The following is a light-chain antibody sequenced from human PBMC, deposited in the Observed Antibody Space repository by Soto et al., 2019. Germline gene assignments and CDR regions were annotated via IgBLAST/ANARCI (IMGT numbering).Light chain of an antibody. CDR3: SSYTSSSTLEV. CDR2: DVS. Sequence: QSALTQPASVSGSPGQSITISCTGTSSDVGGYNYVSWYQQHPGKAPKLMIYDVSNRPSGVSNRFSGSKSGNTASLTISGLQAEDEADYYCSSYTSSSTLEVSGPGTKV. J-gene: IGLJ1*01. V-gene: IGLV2-14*01. CDR1: SSDVGGYNY.